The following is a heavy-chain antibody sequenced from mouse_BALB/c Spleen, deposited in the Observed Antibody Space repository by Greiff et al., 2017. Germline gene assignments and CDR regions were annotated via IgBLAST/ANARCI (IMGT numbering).Heavy chain of an antibody. D-gene: IGHD1-1*01. CDR3: ARVRTITTVKSFDV. J-gene: IGHJ1*01. V-gene: IGHV3-2*02. Sequence: VQLKESGPGLVKPSQSLSLTCTVTGYSITSDYAWNWIRQFPGNKLEWMGYISYSGSTSYNPSLKSRISITRDTSKNQFFLQLNSVTTEDTATYYCARVRTITTVKSFDVWGAGTTVTVSS. CDR1: GYSITSDYA. CDR2: ISYSGST.